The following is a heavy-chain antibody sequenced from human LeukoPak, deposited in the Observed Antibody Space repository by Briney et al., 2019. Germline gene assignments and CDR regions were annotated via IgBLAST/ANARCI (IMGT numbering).Heavy chain of an antibody. D-gene: IGHD4-23*01. CDR3: ARGQWELPDS. CDR1: GGSISSYY. CDR2: IYYSGST. V-gene: IGHV4-59*01. J-gene: IGHJ4*02. Sequence: SETLSLTCTVSGGSISSYYWSWIRQPPGKGLEWIGYIYYSGSTNYDPSLKSRVTISLDTSKNQFSLKVTSVTSADTAVYYCARGQWELPDSWGQGTLVTVSS.